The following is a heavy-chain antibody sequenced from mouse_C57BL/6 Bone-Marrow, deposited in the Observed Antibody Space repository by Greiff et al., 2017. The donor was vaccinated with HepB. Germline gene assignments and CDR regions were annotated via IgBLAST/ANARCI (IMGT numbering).Heavy chain of an antibody. CDR1: GFTFTDYY. J-gene: IGHJ3*01. V-gene: IGHV7-3*01. Sequence: EVKLQESGGGLVQPGGSLSLSCAASGFTFTDYYMSWVRQPPGKALEWLGFIRNKANGFTTEYSASVKGRFTISRDNSQSILYLQMNALRAEDSATYYCARGGYYDYDEAWFAYWGQGTLVTVSA. D-gene: IGHD2-4*01. CDR2: IRNKANGFTT. CDR3: ARGGYYDYDEAWFAY.